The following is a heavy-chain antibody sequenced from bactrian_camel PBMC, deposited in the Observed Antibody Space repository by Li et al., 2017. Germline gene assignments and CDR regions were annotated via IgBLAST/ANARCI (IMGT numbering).Heavy chain of an antibody. J-gene: IGHJ6*01. CDR1: GFTRWRGI. CDR3: ATGMNWAEYEYSS. V-gene: IGHV3S55*01. D-gene: IGHD4*01. Sequence: VQLVESGGGSVQAGGSLTLSCVASGFTRWRGIVAWFRQAPGNEREAVAGMETDGTTSYANSVKGRFTISRDNLQMNSLKSEDTGLYYCATGMNWAEYEYSSWGQGTQVTVS. CDR2: METDGTT.